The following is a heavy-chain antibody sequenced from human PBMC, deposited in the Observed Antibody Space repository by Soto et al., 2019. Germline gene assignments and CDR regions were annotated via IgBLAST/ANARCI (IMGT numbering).Heavy chain of an antibody. D-gene: IGHD2-15*01. CDR1: CGSSNNNNYY. CDR3: ATVLVGATRHPDSHS. J-gene: IGHJ4*02. Sequence: SETLSVICTFSCGSSNNNNYYWAWIRQPPGKGLSWIASIYYDGSTYYNSSLKSRVTISRDTSKNHFSLRLTSMTAADTAVYYCATVLVGATRHPDSHSWGQGTLVTVSP. V-gene: IGHV4-39*02. CDR2: IYYDGST.